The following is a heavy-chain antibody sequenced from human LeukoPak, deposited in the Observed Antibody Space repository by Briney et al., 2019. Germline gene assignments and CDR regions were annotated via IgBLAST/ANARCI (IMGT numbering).Heavy chain of an antibody. CDR1: GGTFSSYA. V-gene: IGHV1-46*01. CDR3: ARDTLKKISSGDAFDI. Sequence: ASVKVSCKASGGTFSSYAISWVRQAPGQGLEWMGIINPSGGSTSYAQKFQGRVTMTRDTSTSTVYMELSSLRSEDTAVYYCARDTLKKISSGDAFDIWGQGTMVTVSS. J-gene: IGHJ3*02. CDR2: INPSGGST.